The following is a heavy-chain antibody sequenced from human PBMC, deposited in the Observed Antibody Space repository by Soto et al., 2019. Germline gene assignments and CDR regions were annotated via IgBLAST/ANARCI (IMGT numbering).Heavy chain of an antibody. D-gene: IGHD1-26*01. Sequence: GGSLRLSCAASGYTFSATALHWVRQASGKGLEWVARVAAKNENYVTTYAASVQGRFSLSRDDSKNSAYLLMNSLKTDDTAIYYCSKYSGSPTTPAPLAQGPLVPVPS. CDR1: GYTFSATA. J-gene: IGHJ5*02. V-gene: IGHV3-73*01. CDR2: VAAKNENYVT. CDR3: SKYSGSPTTPAP.